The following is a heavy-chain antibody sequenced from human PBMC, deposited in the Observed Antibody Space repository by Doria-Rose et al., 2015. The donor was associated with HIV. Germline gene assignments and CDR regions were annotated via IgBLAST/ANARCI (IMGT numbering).Heavy chain of an antibody. V-gene: IGHV3-21*01. Sequence: EVQLVESGGGLVRPGGSLRLSCATSGFTFSSHRINWVRQAPGKGLEWVSSISSTSAYINYADSVRGRFTISRDNARNSLYLQMDSLRAEDTAIHYCATGATLDYWGQGTLVTVSS. CDR3: ATGATLDY. D-gene: IGHD1-26*01. CDR2: ISSTSAYI. J-gene: IGHJ4*02. CDR1: GFTFSSHR.